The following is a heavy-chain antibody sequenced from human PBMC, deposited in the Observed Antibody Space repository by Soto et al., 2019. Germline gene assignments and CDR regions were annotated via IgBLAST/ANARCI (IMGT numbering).Heavy chain of an antibody. D-gene: IGHD1-26*01. J-gene: IGHJ4*02. V-gene: IGHV1-18*01. Sequence: QVHLVQSGAEVKKPGASVKVSCKGSGYIFTTYGITWVRQAPGQGLEWMGWISAHNGNTNYAQKLQGRVTVTRDTSTSTAYMELRNLRSDYTAVYYCARGSYGDYWGQGALVTVSS. CDR3: ARGSYGDY. CDR1: GYIFTTYG. CDR2: ISAHNGNT.